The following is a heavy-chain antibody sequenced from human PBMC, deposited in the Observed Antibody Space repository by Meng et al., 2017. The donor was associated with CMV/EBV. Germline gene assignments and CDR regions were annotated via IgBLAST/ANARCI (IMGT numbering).Heavy chain of an antibody. D-gene: IGHD6-13*01. J-gene: IGHJ4*02. CDR2: FNPNSGGT. CDR1: GCYFTAYY. Sequence: QGEVVESGAEGKKPEAAVMVFCKASGCYFTAYYMHWLRQAPGQRLDWLGWFNPNSGGTNYAQKFHGRITTTRETSISTAYTVLIRLRSDDKAVNYCWRFMISSWDHYFDYWGQGTLVIVSS. CDR3: WRFMISSWDHYFDY. V-gene: IGHV1-2*02.